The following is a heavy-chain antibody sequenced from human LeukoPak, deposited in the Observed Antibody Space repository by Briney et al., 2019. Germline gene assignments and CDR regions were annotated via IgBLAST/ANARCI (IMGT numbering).Heavy chain of an antibody. CDR1: GFTFSSYA. V-gene: IGHV3-23*01. CDR2: ISGSGGST. D-gene: IGHD3-16*01. CDR3: AKGSRFGGVILKFDY. J-gene: IGHJ4*02. Sequence: GSLRLSCAASGFTFSSYAMSWVRQAPGKRLEWVSAISGSGGSTYYADSVKGRFTISRDNSKNTLYLQMNSLRAEDTAVYYCAKGSRFGGVILKFDYWGQGTLVTVSS.